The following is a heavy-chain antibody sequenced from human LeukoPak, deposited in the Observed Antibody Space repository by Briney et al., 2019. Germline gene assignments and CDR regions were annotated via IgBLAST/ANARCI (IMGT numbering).Heavy chain of an antibody. J-gene: IGHJ4*02. CDR1: GFTFSSYS. V-gene: IGHV3-48*04. D-gene: IGHD6-19*01. Sequence: GGSLRLSCAASGFTFSSYSMNWVRQAPGKGLEWVSYISSSSSTIYYADSVKGRFTISRDNAKNSLYLQMNSLRAEDTAVYYCARTISSGWYSGYADLDYWGQGTLVTVSS. CDR2: ISSSSSTI. CDR3: ARTISSGWYSGYADLDY.